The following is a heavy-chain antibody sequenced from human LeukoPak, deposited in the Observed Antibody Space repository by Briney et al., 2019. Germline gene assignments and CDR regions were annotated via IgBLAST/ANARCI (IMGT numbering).Heavy chain of an antibody. J-gene: IGHJ4*02. Sequence: GGSLRLSCAAYGFTFSRSAITWVRQVLGEGLEWVSGITGSGGSTYYADSVRGRFTISRDTSKNTLYLQMSSLRAEDTAIYYCAKSGGVSSASGTYSFDYWGQGTLVTVSS. CDR1: GFTFSRSA. D-gene: IGHD3-10*01. CDR3: AKSGGVSSASGTYSFDY. V-gene: IGHV3-23*01. CDR2: ITGSGGST.